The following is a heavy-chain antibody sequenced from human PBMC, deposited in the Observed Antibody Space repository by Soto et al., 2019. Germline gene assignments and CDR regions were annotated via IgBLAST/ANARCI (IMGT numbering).Heavy chain of an antibody. CDR3: ARALGLGSGWPYKY. D-gene: IGHD6-19*01. J-gene: IGHJ4*02. CDR1: GYTFTTYA. Sequence: QVPLVQSGAEVKKPGASVKVSCKASGYTFTTYAMHWVRQAPGQRLEWMGWINAGNGNTKYSQKFQGRVTITRDTSASTAYMELSSLRSEDTAVYYCARALGLGSGWPYKYWGQGTLVSVSS. V-gene: IGHV1-3*01. CDR2: INAGNGNT.